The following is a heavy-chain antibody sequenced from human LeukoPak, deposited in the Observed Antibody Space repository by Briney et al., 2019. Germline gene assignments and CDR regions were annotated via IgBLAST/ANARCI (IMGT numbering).Heavy chain of an antibody. Sequence: GGSLRLSCAASGFIFSSHGMHWVRQAPGKGLEWVAGTSKDGSCKHYADSVKGRFTISRDNSKNTLYLQMNGLTADDTAVYYCARDPAYEYVWGTYHPDPYSDYWGQGALVTVSP. V-gene: IGHV3-30*03. D-gene: IGHD3-16*02. J-gene: IGHJ4*02. CDR1: GFIFSSHG. CDR3: ARDPAYEYVWGTYHPDPYSDY. CDR2: TSKDGSCK.